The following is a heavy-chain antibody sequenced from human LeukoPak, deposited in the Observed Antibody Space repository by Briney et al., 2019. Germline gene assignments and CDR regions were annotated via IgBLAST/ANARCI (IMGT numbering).Heavy chain of an antibody. V-gene: IGHV3-30*02. Sequence: GGSLRLSCAASGFTFSSYGMHWVRQAPGKGLEWVAFIRYDGSNKYYADSVKGQFTVSRDNSKNTLYVQMNSLRAEDTAVYYCAKDRDKYDFWSGYPLDGFDIWGQGTMVTVSS. J-gene: IGHJ3*02. D-gene: IGHD3-3*01. CDR3: AKDRDKYDFWSGYPLDGFDI. CDR2: IRYDGSNK. CDR1: GFTFSSYG.